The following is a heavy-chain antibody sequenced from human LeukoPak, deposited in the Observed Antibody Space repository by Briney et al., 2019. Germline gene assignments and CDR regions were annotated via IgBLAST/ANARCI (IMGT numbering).Heavy chain of an antibody. J-gene: IGHJ1*01. CDR2: INHSGST. D-gene: IGHD5-12*01. Sequence: SETLSPTCAVYGGSFSGYYWSWIRQPPGKGLEWIGEINHSGSTNYNPFLKSRVTISVDTSKNQFSLKLSSVTAADTAVYYCARRGPSGLRKTQYFQHWGQGTLVTVSS. CDR1: GGSFSGYY. V-gene: IGHV4-34*01. CDR3: ARRGPSGLRKTQYFQH.